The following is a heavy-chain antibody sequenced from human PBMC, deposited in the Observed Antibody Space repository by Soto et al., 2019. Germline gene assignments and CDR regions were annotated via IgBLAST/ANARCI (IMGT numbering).Heavy chain of an antibody. Sequence: SVKVSCKASGGTFSSYAISWVRQAPGQGLEWMGGIIPIFGTANYAQKFQGRVTITTDTSTSTAYMELRSLRSDDTAVYYCARNPITMIVVVTELFDYWGQGTLVTVSS. CDR1: GGTFSSYA. J-gene: IGHJ4*02. CDR2: IIPIFGTA. D-gene: IGHD3-22*01. CDR3: ARNPITMIVVVTELFDY. V-gene: IGHV1-69*05.